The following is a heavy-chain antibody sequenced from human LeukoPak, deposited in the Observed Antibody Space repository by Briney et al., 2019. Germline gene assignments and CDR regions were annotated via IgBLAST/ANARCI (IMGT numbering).Heavy chain of an antibody. V-gene: IGHV3-7*04. Sequence: PGGSLRLCCAGYGITLSELWMNWVRQVPGKGLEWVANIKQDGSEKKYVDSVKGRFTISRDNAKNSVYLQMNSLRVDDTAVYYCVGGYGSLPDYWGQGALVTVSS. J-gene: IGHJ4*02. CDR1: GITLSELW. D-gene: IGHD3-10*01. CDR3: VGGYGSLPDY. CDR2: IKQDGSEK.